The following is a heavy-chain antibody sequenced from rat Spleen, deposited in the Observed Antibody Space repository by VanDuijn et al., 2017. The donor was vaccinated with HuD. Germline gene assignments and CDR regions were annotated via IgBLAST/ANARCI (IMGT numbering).Heavy chain of an antibody. V-gene: IGHV5-31*01. CDR2: ISTSGSRT. D-gene: IGHD4-1*01. J-gene: IGHJ3*01. CDR3: ATDSGLTGFAY. Sequence: EVQLVESGGGLVQPGRSLKLSCVASGITFNNFWMSWVRQAPKKGLEWVATISTSGSRTYYPDSVKGRFTISRDKAESTLYLQMDSLRSEDTATYYCATDSGLTGFAYWGQGTLVTVSS. CDR1: GITFNNFW.